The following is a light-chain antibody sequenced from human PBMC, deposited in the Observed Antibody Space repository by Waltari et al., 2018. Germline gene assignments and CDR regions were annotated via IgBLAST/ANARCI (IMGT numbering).Light chain of an antibody. CDR2: YDS. CDR1: NIESKS. CDR3: QVWDANTDPGV. J-gene: IGLJ1*01. V-gene: IGLV3-21*04. Sequence: SYVLTQPPSVSVAPGKTASITCGGNNIESKSVHRYQPNPGQAPILVISYDSDRPSGIPERFSGSNSGNTATLTISRVEAGDEADYYCQVWDANTDPGVFGTGTEVTVL.